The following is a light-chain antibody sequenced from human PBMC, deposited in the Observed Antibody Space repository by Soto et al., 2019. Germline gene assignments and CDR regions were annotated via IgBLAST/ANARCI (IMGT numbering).Light chain of an antibody. CDR1: QSVSSN. Sequence: EIVLTQSPATLSLSPGERATLSCRASQSVSSNLAWYQQKPGQAPRLLIYGASTRATGIPARFSGSGSGTEFTLTISSLQSEDFAVYYCQHYNNFPTFGGGTKVDIK. J-gene: IGKJ4*01. CDR2: GAS. V-gene: IGKV3-15*01. CDR3: QHYNNFPT.